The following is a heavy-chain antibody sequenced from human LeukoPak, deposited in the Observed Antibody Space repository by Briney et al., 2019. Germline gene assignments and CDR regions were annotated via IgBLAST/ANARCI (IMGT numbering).Heavy chain of an antibody. CDR3: TRTPDGVDY. J-gene: IGHJ4*02. V-gene: IGHV3-7*01. CDR2: IKQDGSEK. CDR1: GFTFSSYW. Sequence: PGGSLRLSCAASGFTFSSYWMTWVCQAPGKGLEWVANIKQDGSEKYYADSVKGRFTISRDNAKNSLYLQMNSLRAEDTAVYYCTRTPDGVDYCGQGTLVTVSS. D-gene: IGHD3-10*01.